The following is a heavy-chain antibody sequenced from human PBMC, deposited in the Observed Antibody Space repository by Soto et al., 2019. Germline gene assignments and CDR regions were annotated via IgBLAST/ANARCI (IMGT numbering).Heavy chain of an antibody. CDR3: AKGGYCSSTSCYGGYYYYMDV. CDR2: ISGSGGST. Sequence: GGSLRLSCAASGFTFSSYAMSWVRQAPGKGLEWVSAISGSGGSTYYADSVKGRFTISRDNSKNTLYLQMNSLRAEDTAVYYCAKGGYCSSTSCYGGYYYYMDVWGKGTTVTVSS. J-gene: IGHJ6*03. CDR1: GFTFSSYA. V-gene: IGHV3-23*01. D-gene: IGHD2-2*01.